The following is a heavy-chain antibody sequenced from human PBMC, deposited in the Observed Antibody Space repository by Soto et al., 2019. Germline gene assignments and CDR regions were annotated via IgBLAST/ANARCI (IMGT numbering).Heavy chain of an antibody. CDR3: ASYSQVGATVAGMSYFDY. D-gene: IGHD1-26*01. Sequence: NPSESLSLTCTVSGGSISSSSHYWGWIRQPPGKGLEWIGSIYYSGSTYYNPSLKSRVTISVDTSKNQFSLKLSSVTAADTAVYYCASYSQVGATVAGMSYFDYWGQGTLVTVSS. V-gene: IGHV4-39*01. J-gene: IGHJ4*02. CDR2: IYYSGST. CDR1: GGSISSSSHY.